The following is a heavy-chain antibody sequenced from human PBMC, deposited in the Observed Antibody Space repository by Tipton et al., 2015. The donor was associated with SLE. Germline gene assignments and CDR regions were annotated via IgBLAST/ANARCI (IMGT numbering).Heavy chain of an antibody. J-gene: IGHJ3*02. CDR1: GGSISSGGYS. CDR2: IYQSGST. CDR3: ARASSCAVLRFLEWVSCAFDI. D-gene: IGHD3-3*01. Sequence: TLSLTCAVSGGSISSGGYSWNWIRQPPGKGLEWIGYIYQSGSTYYNPSLKSRVTISVDRSKNQFSLNLSSVTAADTAVYYCARASSCAVLRFLEWVSCAFDIWGQGTMVTVSS. V-gene: IGHV4-30-2*01.